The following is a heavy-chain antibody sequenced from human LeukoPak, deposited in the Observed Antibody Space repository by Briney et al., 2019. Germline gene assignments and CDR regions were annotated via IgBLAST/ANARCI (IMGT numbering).Heavy chain of an antibody. Sequence: GGSLRLSCAASGFTFSDSYMSWIRQAPGKGLEWVSYISSGSTIYYADSVKDRFTISRDNAKNSLYLQMNSLRAEDTAVYYCARDRLNRGFDPWGQGTLVTVSS. D-gene: IGHD1-14*01. J-gene: IGHJ5*02. CDR2: ISSGSTI. V-gene: IGHV3-11*01. CDR3: ARDRLNRGFDP. CDR1: GFTFSDSY.